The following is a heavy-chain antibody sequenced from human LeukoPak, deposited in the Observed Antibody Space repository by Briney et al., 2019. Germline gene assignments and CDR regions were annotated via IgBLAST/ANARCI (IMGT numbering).Heavy chain of an antibody. Sequence: ASVKVSCKASGYTFTSYDINWVRQAPGQGLEWMGWINTNTGNPTYAQGFTGRFVFSLDTSVSTAYLQISSLKAEDAAVYYCARAGPSRGYFDWSLYYGMDVWGQGTTITVSS. V-gene: IGHV7-4-1*02. CDR2: INTNTGNP. J-gene: IGHJ6*02. CDR3: ARAGPSRGYFDWSLYYGMDV. CDR1: GYTFTSYD. D-gene: IGHD3-9*01.